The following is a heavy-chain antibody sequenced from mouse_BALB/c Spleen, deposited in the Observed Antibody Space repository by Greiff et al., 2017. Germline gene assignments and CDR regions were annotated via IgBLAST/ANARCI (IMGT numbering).Heavy chain of an antibody. Sequence: EVKLMESGPGLVKPSQSLSLTCSVTGYSITSGYYWNWIRQFPGNKLEWMGYISYDGSNNYNPSLKNRISITRDTSKNQFFLKLNSVTTEDTATYYCARELLRLRGFAYWGQGTLVTVSA. CDR2: ISYDGSN. J-gene: IGHJ3*01. D-gene: IGHD1-2*01. CDR1: GYSITSGYY. CDR3: ARELLRLRGFAY. V-gene: IGHV3-6*02.